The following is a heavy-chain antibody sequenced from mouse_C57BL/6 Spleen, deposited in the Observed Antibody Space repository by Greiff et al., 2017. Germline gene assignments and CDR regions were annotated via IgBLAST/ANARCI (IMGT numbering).Heavy chain of an antibody. Sequence: VQLQESGPELVKPGASVKISCKASGYSFTSYYIHWVKQRPGQGLEWIGWIYPGSGNTKYNEKFKGKATLTADTSSSTAYMQLSSLTSEDSAVYYCARWDDYASMDYWGQGTSVTVSS. CDR2: IYPGSGNT. CDR3: ARWDDYASMDY. D-gene: IGHD2-4*01. V-gene: IGHV1-66*01. J-gene: IGHJ4*01. CDR1: GYSFTSYY.